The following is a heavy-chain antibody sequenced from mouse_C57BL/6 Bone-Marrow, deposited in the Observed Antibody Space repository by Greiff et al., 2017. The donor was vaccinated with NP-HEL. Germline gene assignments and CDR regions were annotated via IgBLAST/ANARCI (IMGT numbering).Heavy chain of an antibody. V-gene: IGHV1-55*01. CDR2: IYPGSGST. J-gene: IGHJ4*01. CDR1: GYTFTSYW. D-gene: IGHD2-1*01. CDR3: ARSRGLNYLYAMDY. Sequence: QVQLQQPGAELVKPGASVKMSCKASGYTFTSYWITWVKQRPGQGLEWIGDIYPGSGSTNYNEKFKSKATLTVVTSSSTAYMQLSSLTSEDSAVYYCARSRGLNYLYAMDYWGQGTSVTVSS.